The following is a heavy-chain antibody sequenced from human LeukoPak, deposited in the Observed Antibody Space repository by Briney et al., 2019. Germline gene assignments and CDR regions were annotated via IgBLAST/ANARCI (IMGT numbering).Heavy chain of an antibody. CDR1: GYTLTELS. Sequence: ASVKVSCKVSGYTLTELSMHWVRQAPGKGLEWMGGFDPEDGETIYAQKFQGRVTMTEDTSTDTAYMELSSLRSEDTAVYYCATGYPSKVGTLLPLDYWGQGTLVTVSS. CDR2: FDPEDGET. J-gene: IGHJ4*02. CDR3: ATGYPSKVGTLLPLDY. D-gene: IGHD1-26*01. V-gene: IGHV1-24*01.